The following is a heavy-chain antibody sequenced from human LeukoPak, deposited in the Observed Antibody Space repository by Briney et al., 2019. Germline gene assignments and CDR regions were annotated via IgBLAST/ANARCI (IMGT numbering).Heavy chain of an antibody. CDR3: ARHVGDGYNFNWFDP. J-gene: IGHJ5*02. D-gene: IGHD5-24*01. V-gene: IGHV4-39*01. CDR2: IYYSGST. Sequence: SETLSLTCTVSGGSISSSSYYWGWIRQPPGKGLEWIGSIYYSGSTYYNPSLKSRDTISVDTSKNQFSLKLSSVTAADTAVYYRARHVGDGYNFNWFDPWGQGTLVTVSS. CDR1: GGSISSSSYY.